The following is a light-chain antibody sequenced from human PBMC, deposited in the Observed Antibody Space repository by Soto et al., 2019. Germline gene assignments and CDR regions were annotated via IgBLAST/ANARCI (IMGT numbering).Light chain of an antibody. CDR2: GAS. V-gene: IGKV3-20*01. CDR3: QPYGIPPNT. Sequence: EIVLTQSPGTLSLSPGERATLSCRASQSVSSSYLAWYQQKPGQAPRLLIYGASSRATGIPDSFSGSGSGTDFTLTISRLESADFAVYYSQPYGIPPNTFGQGTKLEIK. J-gene: IGKJ2*01. CDR1: QSVSSSY.